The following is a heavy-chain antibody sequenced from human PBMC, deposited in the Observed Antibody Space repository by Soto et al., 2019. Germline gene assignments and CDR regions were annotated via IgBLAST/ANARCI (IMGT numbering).Heavy chain of an antibody. J-gene: IGHJ4*02. Sequence: PVGSLRLSCAASGFTFDDYAMHCVRQSPGKCPEWVSGISWNSGNIVYADSVKGRLTISRDNAKNSLYLQMNSLRPEDTALYYCAKDPKAWSAPYYFDYWGQATLVTVSS. V-gene: IGHV3-9*01. CDR2: ISWNSGNI. CDR3: AKDPKAWSAPYYFDY. CDR1: GFTFDDYA. D-gene: IGHD3-3*01.